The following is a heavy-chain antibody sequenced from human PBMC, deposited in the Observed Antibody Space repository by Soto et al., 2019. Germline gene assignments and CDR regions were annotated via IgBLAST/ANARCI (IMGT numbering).Heavy chain of an antibody. J-gene: IGHJ4*02. Sequence: GESLQISCKGSGYNFAGYWIAWVRQMPGKGLELMGIIYLSDSDTRYRPSFQGQVTISADKSISSAYLQWSSLRASDTAMYYCARGGVSTRTFDYWGQGTPVPVSS. CDR2: IYLSDSDT. D-gene: IGHD3-3*01. V-gene: IGHV5-51*01. CDR1: GYNFAGYW. CDR3: ARGGVSTRTFDY.